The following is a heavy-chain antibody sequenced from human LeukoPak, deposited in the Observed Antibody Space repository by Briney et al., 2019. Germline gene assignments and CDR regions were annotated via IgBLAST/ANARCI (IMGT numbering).Heavy chain of an antibody. CDR2: ISTSGGDT. D-gene: IGHD3-10*01. CDR3: VKGYGAFGP. Sequence: GGSLRVSRAAPGFNFRNHAMSWVCPAPEKGRGWVSGISTSGGDTYYPDSVKGRFTISRDNSENMLSLQMNSLRGEDTGLYDCVKGYGAFGPWGQGTLVAVSS. J-gene: IGHJ5*02. CDR1: GFNFRNHA. V-gene: IGHV3-23*01.